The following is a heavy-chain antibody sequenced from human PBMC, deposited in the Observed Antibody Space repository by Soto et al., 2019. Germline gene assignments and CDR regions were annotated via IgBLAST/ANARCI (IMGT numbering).Heavy chain of an antibody. CDR2: INPNSGGT. Sequence: ASVKVSCKASGYTFTGYYMHWVRQAPGQGLEWMGWINPNSGGTNYAQKFQGWVTMTRDTSISTAYMELSRLRSDDTAVYYCARGPHIVLVPAAILYYYYYGMDVWGQGTTVTSP. CDR3: ARGPHIVLVPAAILYYYYYGMDV. J-gene: IGHJ6*02. CDR1: GYTFTGYY. V-gene: IGHV1-2*04. D-gene: IGHD2-2*01.